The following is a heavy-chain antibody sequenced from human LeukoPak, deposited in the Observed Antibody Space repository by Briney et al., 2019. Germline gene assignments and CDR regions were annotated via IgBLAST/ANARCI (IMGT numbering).Heavy chain of an antibody. CDR1: GFTFSSYA. J-gene: IGHJ5*02. D-gene: IGHD1-26*01. V-gene: IGHV3-23*01. CDR3: ARDQGGSYYPWFDP. CDR2: ISGSGGST. Sequence: GGSLRLSCAASGFTFSSYAMSWVRQAPGKGLEWVSAISGSGGSTYYADSVKGRFTISRDNSKNSLYLQMNSLRAEDTAVYYCARDQGGSYYPWFDPWGQGTLVTVSS.